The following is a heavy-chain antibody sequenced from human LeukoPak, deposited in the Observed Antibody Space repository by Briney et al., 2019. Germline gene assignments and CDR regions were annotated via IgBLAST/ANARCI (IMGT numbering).Heavy chain of an antibody. D-gene: IGHD4-17*01. CDR2: IYSGGST. CDR1: GFTFSSYW. CDR3: ARDRGDYAFDY. J-gene: IGHJ4*02. V-gene: IGHV3-66*01. Sequence: GGSLRLSCAASGFTFSSYWMHWVRQAPGKGLEWVSVIYSGGSTYYADSVKGRFTISRDNSKNTLYLQMNSLRAEDTAVYYCARDRGDYAFDYWGQGTLVTVSS.